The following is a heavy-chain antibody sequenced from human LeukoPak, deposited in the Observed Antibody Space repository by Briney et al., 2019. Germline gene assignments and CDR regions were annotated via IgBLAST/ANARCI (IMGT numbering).Heavy chain of an antibody. D-gene: IGHD2-21*01. V-gene: IGHV4-39*07. CDR2: IYYSGNT. J-gene: IGHJ4*01. CDR1: GGSISSSGYY. CDR3: ASVVVLSGFHDLIDY. Sequence: SETLSLTCTVSGGSISSSGYYWVWIRQPPGKGLEWIGSIYYSGNTYYNPSLKSRFTISVDTSKNQFSLKLSSVTAADTALYYCASVVVLSGFHDLIDYWGQGTLVTVSS.